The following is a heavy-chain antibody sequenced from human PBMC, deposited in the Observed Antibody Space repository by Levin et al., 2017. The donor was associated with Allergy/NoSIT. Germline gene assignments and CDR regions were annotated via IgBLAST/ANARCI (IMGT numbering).Heavy chain of an antibody. CDR3: ARRSYRDDAFDF. J-gene: IGHJ3*01. Sequence: KGGESLKISCQGSGYSFTSHWIGWVRQMPGKGLEWMGIVYPGDSDTRYSPSFQGQVTISADKSITTAYLQWSSLKASDTAMYYCARRSYRDDAFDFWGQGTMVAVSS. V-gene: IGHV5-51*01. CDR1: GYSFTSHW. CDR2: VYPGDSDT. D-gene: IGHD4-11*01.